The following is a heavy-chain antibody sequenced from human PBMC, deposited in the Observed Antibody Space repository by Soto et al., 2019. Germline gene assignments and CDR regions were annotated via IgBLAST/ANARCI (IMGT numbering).Heavy chain of an antibody. CDR2: ISAYSGDT. D-gene: IGHD3-22*01. Sequence: QVNLVQSGAEVRKPGASVKVSCKASGYSFTNYPFAWVRRAPGLGLEWMGWISAYSGDTNYAQKFQGRVTMTRDTSTTTAYLELRSLRADDTAVYYCARAITMMFLAPAYWGQGTLVTVSS. V-gene: IGHV1-18*01. CDR1: GYSFTNYP. J-gene: IGHJ4*02. CDR3: ARAITMMFLAPAY.